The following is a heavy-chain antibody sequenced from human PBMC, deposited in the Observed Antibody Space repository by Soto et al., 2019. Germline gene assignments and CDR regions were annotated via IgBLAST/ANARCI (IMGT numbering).Heavy chain of an antibody. CDR2: VSRGSPTM. CDR1: GFTFSTYS. CDR3: TRDPEALDY. V-gene: IGHV3-48*01. J-gene: IGHJ4*02. Sequence: EVQLVESGGDLVQPGGSLRLSCAASGFTFSTYSMNWVRQAPGKGLEWVAYVSRGSPTMHYADSVKGSFTTSRDNAKNSLYLQMNSLKADDTAVYYCTRDPEALDYWGQGTLVTVSS.